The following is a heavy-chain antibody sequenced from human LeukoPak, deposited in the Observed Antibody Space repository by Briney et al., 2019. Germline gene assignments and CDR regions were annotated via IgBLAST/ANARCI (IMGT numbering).Heavy chain of an antibody. CDR2: IDHRGDT. D-gene: IGHD5-24*01. CDR1: GGSFSRYY. CDR3: ARGATISETGYFDF. Sequence: PSETLSLTCAVYGGSFSRYYRSWTRQSPGKGLEWIAEIDHRGDTNYNPSVKSRVTISVDTSKNQFSLKVRSLSAADTAVYYCARGATISETGYFDFWGQGTLVTVSS. V-gene: IGHV4-34*01. J-gene: IGHJ4*03.